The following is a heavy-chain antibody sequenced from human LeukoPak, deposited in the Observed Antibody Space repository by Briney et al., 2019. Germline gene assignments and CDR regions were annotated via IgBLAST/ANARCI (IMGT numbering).Heavy chain of an antibody. CDR1: GFIFSSYS. Sequence: GGSLRLSCAASGFIFSSYSMNWVRQAPREGLEWVSYISSSGSTTYYSDSVKGRSTISRDSAKNSLFLQMNSLRADDTAVYYCAREYSSSSGKAFDIWGQGAMVTASS. V-gene: IGHV3-48*01. J-gene: IGHJ3*02. D-gene: IGHD6-6*01. CDR2: ISSSGSTT. CDR3: AREYSSSSGKAFDI.